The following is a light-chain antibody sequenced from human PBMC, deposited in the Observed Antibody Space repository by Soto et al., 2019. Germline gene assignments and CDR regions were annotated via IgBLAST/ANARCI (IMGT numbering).Light chain of an antibody. CDR1: QSVSSD. J-gene: IGKJ3*01. Sequence: EVVMTQSPATLSLSPGERATLSCRASQSVSSDLAWYQQKPGQAPRLLIYGASTRATDIPARFSGGGSGTELTLTISNLQSEDSGIYYCQQYNDWPPITFGPGTKVDIK. V-gene: IGKV3-15*01. CDR3: QQYNDWPPIT. CDR2: GAS.